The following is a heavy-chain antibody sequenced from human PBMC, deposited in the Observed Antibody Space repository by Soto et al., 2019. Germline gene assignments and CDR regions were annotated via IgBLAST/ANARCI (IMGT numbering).Heavy chain of an antibody. Sequence: EVQLLESGGGLVQPRGSLRLSCAASGFTFSSYAMSCVRQAPGKGLEWVSAISGSGGSTYYADSVKGRFTISRDNSKNTLYLQRNSLRAEDTAVYYCTASGTTVAYYYGMDVWGEGTTVTVS. J-gene: IGHJ6*02. D-gene: IGHD3-10*01. V-gene: IGHV3-23*01. CDR2: ISGSGGST. CDR3: TASGTTVAYYYGMDV. CDR1: GFTFSSYA.